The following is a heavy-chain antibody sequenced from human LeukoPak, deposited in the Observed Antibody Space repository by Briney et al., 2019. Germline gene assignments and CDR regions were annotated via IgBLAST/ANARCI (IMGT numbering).Heavy chain of an antibody. J-gene: IGHJ5*02. CDR2: ISKSGRII. V-gene: IGHV3-48*03. CDR3: ARELVEPAAMEFDP. CDR1: GFTFSNYE. D-gene: IGHD2-2*01. Sequence: QTGGSLRLSCAASGFTFSNYEMNWVRQAPGKGLEWVSYISKSGRIIYYADSVKGRFIIPRDDAKNSVYLQMNSLRAEDTAHYYCARELVEPAAMEFDPWGQGTLVTVSS.